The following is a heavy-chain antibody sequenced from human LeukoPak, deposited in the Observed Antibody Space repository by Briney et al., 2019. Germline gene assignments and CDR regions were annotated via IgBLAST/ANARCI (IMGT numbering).Heavy chain of an antibody. CDR1: GYSFTNYG. J-gene: IGHJ4*02. Sequence: GASVKVSCKASGYSFTNYGITWVRQAPGQGLEWMGWINPNSGGTNYAQKFQGRVTMTRDTSISTAYMELSRLRSDDTAVYYCARFYSSSSGEYDYWGQGTLVTVSS. D-gene: IGHD6-6*01. V-gene: IGHV1-2*02. CDR3: ARFYSSSSGEYDY. CDR2: INPNSGGT.